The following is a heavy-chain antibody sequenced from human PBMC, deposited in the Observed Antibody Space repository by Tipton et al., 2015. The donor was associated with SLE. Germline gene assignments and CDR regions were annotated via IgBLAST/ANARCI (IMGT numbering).Heavy chain of an antibody. D-gene: IGHD3-22*01. V-gene: IGHV3-30*02. J-gene: IGHJ6*02. CDR3: AKALDYYDSSGYYYYGMDV. Sequence: DSVKGRFTISRDNSKNTLYLQMNSLRAEDTAVYYCAKALDYYDSSGYYYYGMDVWGQGTTVTVSS.